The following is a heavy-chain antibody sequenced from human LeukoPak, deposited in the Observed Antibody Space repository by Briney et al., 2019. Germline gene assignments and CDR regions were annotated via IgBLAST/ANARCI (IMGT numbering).Heavy chain of an antibody. J-gene: IGHJ4*02. CDR3: VRDLGERELLRLGVGWSDY. CDR2: ISSSSSYI. CDR1: GFTFSSYS. D-gene: IGHD1-26*01. Sequence: PGGSLRLSCAASGFTFSSYSMNWVRQAPGKGLEWVSSISSSSSYIYYADSVKGRFTISRDNAKNSLYLQMNSLRAEDTAVYYCVRDLGERELLRLGVGWSDYWGQGTLVTVSS. V-gene: IGHV3-21*01.